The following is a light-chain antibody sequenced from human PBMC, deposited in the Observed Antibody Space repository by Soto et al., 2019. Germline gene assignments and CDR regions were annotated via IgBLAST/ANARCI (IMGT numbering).Light chain of an antibody. CDR1: QSVGSN. Sequence: EILMTQSPDTLSVSPGERATLSCRASQSVGSNLAWYQQKPGQAPRLLIYDASTRATGVPARFSGSGSGTEFTLTISSLQSGDFAVYYCQQYNYWPRGTFGQGTKLEIK. J-gene: IGKJ2*02. CDR2: DAS. CDR3: QQYNYWPRGT. V-gene: IGKV3-15*01.